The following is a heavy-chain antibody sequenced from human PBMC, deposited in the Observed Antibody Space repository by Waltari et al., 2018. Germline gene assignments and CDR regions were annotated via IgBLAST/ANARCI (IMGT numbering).Heavy chain of an antibody. CDR2: IYYSGST. CDR1: GGSISSNNYY. CDR3: ARHPRWSYGSSASWFDP. Sequence: QVQLQESGPGLVKPSATLSLTCPVSGGSISSNNYYWGWIRQPPGKGLEWIGSIYYSGSTYYSPSLKSRVTISVDTSKNQFSLKLSSVTAADTAVYYCARHPRWSYGSSASWFDPWGQGNLVTVSS. V-gene: IGHV4-39*01. J-gene: IGHJ5*02. D-gene: IGHD5-18*01.